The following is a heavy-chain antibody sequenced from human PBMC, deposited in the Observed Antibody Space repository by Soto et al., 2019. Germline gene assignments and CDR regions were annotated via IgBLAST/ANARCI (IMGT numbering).Heavy chain of an antibody. CDR3: AKSLDYYYHYGMDV. CDR2: ISVSGGST. Sequence: PGGSLRLSCAASGFTFSIYAMSWVRQSPGKGLEWVSSISVSGGSTYYADSVKGRFTISRDNSKNTLYLQMKSLRAGDTAVYYCAKSLDYYYHYGMDVWGQGVTAPVSS. J-gene: IGHJ6*02. V-gene: IGHV3-23*01. CDR1: GFTFSIYA.